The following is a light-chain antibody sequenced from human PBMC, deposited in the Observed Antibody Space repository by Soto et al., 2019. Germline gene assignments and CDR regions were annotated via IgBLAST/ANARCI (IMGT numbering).Light chain of an antibody. CDR1: QSVSYY. J-gene: IGKJ4*01. V-gene: IGKV3D-20*02. Sequence: EIVMTQSPATLSVSPGGRATLSCRASQSVSYYLAWYQQKPGQAPRLLIYDASSRATGVPDRFSGSGSGTDFTLTISRLEPEDFAVYYCKQCQHYGDSPQLIFGGGTKVDI. CDR2: DAS. CDR3: KQCQHYGDSPQLI.